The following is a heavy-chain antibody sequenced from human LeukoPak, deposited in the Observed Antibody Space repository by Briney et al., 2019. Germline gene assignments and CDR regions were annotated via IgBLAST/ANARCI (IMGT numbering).Heavy chain of an antibody. CDR2: ISGSGGST. Sequence: GGSLRLSCAASGFTLSSYAMSWVRQAPGKGLEWVSAISGSGGSTYYADSVRGRFTISRDNSKNTLYLQMNSLRAEDTAVYYCAKEEQLVRFNWFDPWGQGTLVTVSS. J-gene: IGHJ5*02. CDR3: AKEEQLVRFNWFDP. D-gene: IGHD6-13*01. CDR1: GFTLSSYA. V-gene: IGHV3-23*01.